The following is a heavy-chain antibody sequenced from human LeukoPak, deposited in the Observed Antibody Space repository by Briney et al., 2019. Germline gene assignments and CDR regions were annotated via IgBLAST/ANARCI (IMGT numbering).Heavy chain of an antibody. CDR2: IYYSGST. CDR1: GGSISSTSFY. CDR3: ARQHYDFLNGYFNWLDP. D-gene: IGHD3-3*01. V-gene: IGHV4-39*01. J-gene: IGHJ5*02. Sequence: SSETLSLTCTVSGGSISSTSFYWGYIRQPPGKGLEWIGSIYYSGSTYYNPSLKSRVTISVDTSKNQFSLKLSSVTAADTAVYYCARQHYDFLNGYFNWLDPWGQGTLVTVPS.